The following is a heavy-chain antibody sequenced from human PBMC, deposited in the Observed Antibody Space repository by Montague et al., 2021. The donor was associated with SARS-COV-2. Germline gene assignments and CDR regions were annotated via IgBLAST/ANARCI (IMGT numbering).Heavy chain of an antibody. CDR3: ARLLRSCSNGVCRTYYYYAMDV. CDR2: IYYSGST. Sequence: SETLSLTCTVSGGSISGYYWSWIRQSPGKGLEWIGYIYYSGSTNYNPFLESRVTVSVDMSKNQFSLKLSSVTPADTAVYYCARLLRSCSNGVCRTYYYYAMDVWGQGTTVTVSS. D-gene: IGHD2-8*01. CDR1: GGSISGYY. V-gene: IGHV4-59*01. J-gene: IGHJ6*02.